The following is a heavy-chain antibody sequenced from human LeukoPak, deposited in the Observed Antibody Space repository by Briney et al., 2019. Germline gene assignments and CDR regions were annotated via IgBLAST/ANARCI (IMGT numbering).Heavy chain of an antibody. V-gene: IGHV1-2*02. CDR1: GYTFTGYY. CDR3: ARVGHYDFWSGYYTSYYFDY. J-gene: IGHJ4*02. CDR2: INPNSGGT. D-gene: IGHD3-3*01. Sequence: ASVKVSCKASGYTFTGYYMHWVRQAPGQGLEWMGWINPNSGGTNYAQKFQGRVTMTRDTSISTAYMELSRLRSDDTAVHYCARVGHYDFWSGYYTSYYFDYWGQGTLVTVSS.